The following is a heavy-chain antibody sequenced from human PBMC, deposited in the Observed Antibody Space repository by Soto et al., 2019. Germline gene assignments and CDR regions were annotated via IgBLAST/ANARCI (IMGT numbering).Heavy chain of an antibody. V-gene: IGHV3-7*03. Sequence: EVQLVESGGGLVQPGGSLRLSCAASGFTFSSYWMSWVRQAPGKGLEWVANIKQDGSEKYYVDSVKGRFTISRDNAKNSLYLQMNSLRAEDKAVYYCARDRALDSSGLPIWGQGTMVTVSS. J-gene: IGHJ3*02. CDR3: ARDRALDSSGLPI. D-gene: IGHD6-19*01. CDR1: GFTFSSYW. CDR2: IKQDGSEK.